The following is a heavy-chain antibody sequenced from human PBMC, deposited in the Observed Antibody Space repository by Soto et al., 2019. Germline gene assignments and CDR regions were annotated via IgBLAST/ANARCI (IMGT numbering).Heavy chain of an antibody. Sequence: ASLKDSCKASGYTFTSYGISWVRQAPGQGLEWMGWISAYNGNTNYAQKLQGRVTMTTDTSTSTAYMELRSLRSDDTAVYYCARDLRYSGYDSYYYGMDVWGQGTTVTVSS. J-gene: IGHJ6*02. CDR1: GYTFTSYG. CDR3: ARDLRYSGYDSYYYGMDV. D-gene: IGHD5-12*01. CDR2: ISAYNGNT. V-gene: IGHV1-18*04.